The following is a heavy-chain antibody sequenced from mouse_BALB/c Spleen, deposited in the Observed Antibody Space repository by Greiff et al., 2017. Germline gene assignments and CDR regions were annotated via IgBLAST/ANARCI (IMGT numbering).Heavy chain of an antibody. J-gene: IGHJ1*01. CDR1: GVSITSCY. CDR3: GRWGTTGYFDV. Sequence: EVLLVESGPSLVKPSQTLSLTCSVTGVSITSCYWNWVRKFPGNILEYMGYISYSGSTYYNPSLKRRISITRDTSKNQYYLQLNSVTTEDTATYYCGRWGTTGYFDVWGAGTTVTVSS. V-gene: IGHV3-8*02. CDR2: ISYSGST. D-gene: IGHD1-1*01.